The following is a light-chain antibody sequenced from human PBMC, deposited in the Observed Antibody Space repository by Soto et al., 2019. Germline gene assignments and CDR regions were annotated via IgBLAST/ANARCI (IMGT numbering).Light chain of an antibody. J-gene: IGKJ5*01. CDR1: QSVSSN. V-gene: IGKV3-15*01. CDR2: GAS. Sequence: EIVMMQSPATLSVSPGERATFSCRASQSVSSNLAWYQQKPGQAPRLLIYGASIRATGIPARFSGSGSGTEFTLTINSREPEDFVVYYCQQRSNWPAEINFGQGTRLENK. CDR3: QQRSNWPAEIN.